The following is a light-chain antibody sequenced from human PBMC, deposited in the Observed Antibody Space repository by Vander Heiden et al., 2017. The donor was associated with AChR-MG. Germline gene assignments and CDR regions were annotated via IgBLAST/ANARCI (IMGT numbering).Light chain of an antibody. CDR2: DAS. J-gene: IGKJ1*01. V-gene: IGKV1-5*01. Sequence: DIQMTQSPSTLSASVGDRVTITCRASQGINRWLAWYQQKPGNAPKLLIYDASTLQSGVPSRFSGSRSGTDFTLTITSLQPDGFATYYCQQYSTYSGTFGQGTKVEIK. CDR3: QQYSTYSGT. CDR1: QGINRW.